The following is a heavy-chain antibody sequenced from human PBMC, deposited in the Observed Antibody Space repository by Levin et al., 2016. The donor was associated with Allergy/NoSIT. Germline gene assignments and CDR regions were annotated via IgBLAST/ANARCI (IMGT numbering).Heavy chain of an antibody. CDR2: IYNGGTT. Sequence: GESLKISCAASGFTVSRHYMTWVRQAPGKGLEWVSIIYNGGTTFYTDSVRGRFTISRDSSKNTLYLQMNGLRVEDTAIYYCARGLMPDSQPLYEHGEMDVWGQGTTVTVS. V-gene: IGHV3-53*01. J-gene: IGHJ6*02. D-gene: IGHD2-8*01. CDR3: ARGLMPDSQPLYEHGEMDV. CDR1: GFTVSRHY.